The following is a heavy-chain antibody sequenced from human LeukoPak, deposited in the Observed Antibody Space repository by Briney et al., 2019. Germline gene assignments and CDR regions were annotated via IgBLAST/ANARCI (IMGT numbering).Heavy chain of an antibody. CDR2: IKQDGSEE. V-gene: IGHV3-7*03. CDR3: ASIQLWFRYYFDY. J-gene: IGHJ4*02. D-gene: IGHD5-18*01. CDR1: GFTFSSYW. Sequence: GGSLRLSCAASGFTFSSYWMSWVRQAPGKGLEWVANIKQDGSEEYYVDSVKGRFTISRDNAKNSLYLQMSSLRAEDTAVYYCASIQLWFRYYFDYWGQGTLVTVSS.